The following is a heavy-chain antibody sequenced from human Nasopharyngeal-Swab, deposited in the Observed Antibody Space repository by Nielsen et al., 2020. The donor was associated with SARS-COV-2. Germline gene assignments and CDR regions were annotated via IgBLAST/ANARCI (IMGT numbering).Heavy chain of an antibody. CDR2: INHSGST. V-gene: IGHV4-34*01. J-gene: IGHJ4*02. Sequence: WIRQPPGKGLEWIGEINHSGSTNYNPSLKSRVTISVDTSKNQFSLKLSSVTAADTAVYYCARGWIQLWTSYFDYWGQGTLVTVSS. D-gene: IGHD5-18*01. CDR3: ARGWIQLWTSYFDY.